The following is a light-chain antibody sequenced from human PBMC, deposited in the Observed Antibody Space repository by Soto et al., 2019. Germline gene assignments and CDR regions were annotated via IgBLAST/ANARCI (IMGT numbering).Light chain of an antibody. CDR1: SSDVGGYNY. CDR2: EVS. J-gene: IGLJ2*01. V-gene: IGLV2-14*01. CDR3: TSYTSSSTLV. Sequence: QSALTQPASVSGSPGQSITISCTGTSSDVGGYNYVSWYQQHPGKAPKLMIYEVSNRPSWVSNRFSGSKSGNTASLVISGLQAEDEADYYCTSYTSSSTLVIGGGTKSPS.